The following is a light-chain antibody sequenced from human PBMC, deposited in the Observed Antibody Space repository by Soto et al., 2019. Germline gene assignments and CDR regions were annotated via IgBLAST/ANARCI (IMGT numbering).Light chain of an antibody. CDR3: QQYGSSPMYS. Sequence: DIQMTQSPLYLSASIGDRVTITCQASHDIGNYLNWYQQKPGKAPNLVIYGAFNLETWVPSRFSGGGSGTDFTFTISSLRPEDIATYYCQQYGSSPMYSFGQGTKLEIK. J-gene: IGKJ2*03. CDR1: HDIGNY. V-gene: IGKV1-33*01. CDR2: GAF.